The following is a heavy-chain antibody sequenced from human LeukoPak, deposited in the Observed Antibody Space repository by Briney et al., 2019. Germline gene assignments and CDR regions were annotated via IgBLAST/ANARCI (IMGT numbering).Heavy chain of an antibody. D-gene: IGHD3-3*01. J-gene: IGHJ4*02. CDR2: IHSSGST. V-gene: IGHV4-61*02. CDR1: GGSISSGSYY. CDR3: ARINFGVVRGDFDY. Sequence: SQTLSLTCTVSGGSISSGSYYWSWIRQPAGKGLEWVGRIHSSGSTNYNSSLKSRVTTSVDTSKNQFSLNLSSVTAADTAVYYCARINFGVVRGDFDYWGQGTLVTVSS.